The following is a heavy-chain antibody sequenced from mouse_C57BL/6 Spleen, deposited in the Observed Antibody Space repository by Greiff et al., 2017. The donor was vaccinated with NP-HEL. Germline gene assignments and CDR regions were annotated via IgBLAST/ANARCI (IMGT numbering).Heavy chain of an antibody. D-gene: IGHD4-1*01. CDR3: ARSGGTGYFDY. V-gene: IGHV1-54*01. J-gene: IGHJ2*01. CDR1: GYAFTNYL. CDR2: INPGSGGT. Sequence: QVQLKQSGAELVRPGTSVKVSCKASGYAFTNYLIEWVKQRPGQGLEWIGVINPGSGGTNYNEKFKGKATLTADKSSSTAYMQLSSLTSEDSAVYFCARSGGTGYFDYWGQGTTLTVSS.